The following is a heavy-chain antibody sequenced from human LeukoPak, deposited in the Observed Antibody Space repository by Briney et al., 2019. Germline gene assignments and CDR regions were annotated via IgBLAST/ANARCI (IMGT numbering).Heavy chain of an antibody. CDR3: ARVQRDMITFVDV. V-gene: IGHV3-11*04. Sequence: GGSLRLSCAASGFTFSDYYMSWIRQAPGKGLEWVSYTSSSGSTIYYADSVKGRFTISRDNAKNSLYLQMNSLRAEDTAVYYCARVQRDMITFVDVWGKGTTVTVSS. D-gene: IGHD3-16*01. CDR1: GFTFSDYY. CDR2: TSSSGSTI. J-gene: IGHJ6*04.